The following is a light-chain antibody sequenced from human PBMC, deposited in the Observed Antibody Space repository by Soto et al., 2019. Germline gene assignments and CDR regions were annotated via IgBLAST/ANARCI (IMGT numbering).Light chain of an antibody. CDR1: SSNIGAGYD. V-gene: IGLV1-40*01. Sequence: QPVLTQPPSVSGAPGQRVTISCTGSSSNIGAGYDEHWYQQIPGTAPKLLIYGNTNRPSGVPDRFSGSKSATSASLAITGLQAEDEADYYCQSYDNGLSGHYVFGTGTKVTVL. CDR2: GNT. CDR3: QSYDNGLSGHYV. J-gene: IGLJ1*01.